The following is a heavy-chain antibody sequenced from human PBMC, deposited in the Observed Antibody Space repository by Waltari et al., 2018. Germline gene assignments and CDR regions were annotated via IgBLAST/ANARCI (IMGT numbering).Heavy chain of an antibody. J-gene: IGHJ3*02. CDR1: GFTFSSYA. D-gene: IGHD3-10*01. CDR3: AKENGITMVQGVRGAFDI. CDR2: ISGSGGST. Sequence: EVQLVESGGGLVQPGGSLRLSCAASGFTFSSYAMSWVRQAPGKGLEWVSAISGSGGSTYYADSVKGRFTISRDNSKNTLYLQMNSLRAEDTAVYYCAKENGITMVQGVRGAFDIWGQGTMVTVSS. V-gene: IGHV3-23*04.